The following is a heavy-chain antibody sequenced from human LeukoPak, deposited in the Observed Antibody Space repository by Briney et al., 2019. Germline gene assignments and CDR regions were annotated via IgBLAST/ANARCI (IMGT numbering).Heavy chain of an antibody. CDR1: GGSISSGGYY. V-gene: IGHV4-31*01. J-gene: IGHJ4*02. Sequence: SQTLSLTCTVSGGSISSGGYYWSWIRQHPGKGLEWIGYIYYSGSTYYNPSLKSQVTISLDTSKNHFSLKLSSVTAADTAVYYGARDSSGYDGRGDFDYWGQGTLVTVSS. D-gene: IGHD3-22*01. CDR3: ARDSSGYDGRGDFDY. CDR2: IYYSGST.